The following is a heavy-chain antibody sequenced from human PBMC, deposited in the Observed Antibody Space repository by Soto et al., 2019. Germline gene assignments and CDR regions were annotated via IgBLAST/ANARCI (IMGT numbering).Heavy chain of an antibody. CDR3: ARDKITGLFDY. J-gene: IGHJ4*02. CDR1: GGALSGFY. D-gene: IGHD2-8*02. CDR2: INHSGST. Sequence: LETLSLTRAGYGGALSGFYRAWVRQPPGTGLEWIGEINHSGSTNYNPSLKSRVTISVDTSKNQFSLKLTSVTAADTAVYYCARDKITGLFDYWGQGTLVTVSS. V-gene: IGHV4-34*01.